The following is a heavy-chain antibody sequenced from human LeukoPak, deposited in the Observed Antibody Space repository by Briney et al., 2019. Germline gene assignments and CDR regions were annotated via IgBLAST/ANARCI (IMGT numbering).Heavy chain of an antibody. CDR2: INPNSGGT. Sequence: GASVKVSCKASGYTFTGYYMHWVRQAPGQGLEWMGWINPNSGGTNYAQKFQGRVTMTRDTSISTAYMELSRLRADDTAVYYCARXGVVVVAASDYWGQGTLVTVSS. D-gene: IGHD2-15*01. CDR3: ARXGVVVVAASDY. CDR1: GYTFTGYY. V-gene: IGHV1-2*02. J-gene: IGHJ4*02.